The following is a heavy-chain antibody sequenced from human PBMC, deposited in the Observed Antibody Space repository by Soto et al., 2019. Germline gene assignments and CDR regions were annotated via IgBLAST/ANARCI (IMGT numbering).Heavy chain of an antibody. CDR1: GDSISSAAYY. J-gene: IGHJ6*04. Sequence: SETLSLTCTASGDSISSAAYYWSWIRQTPGKGLESIGHIFYSVTTYYNQSLKSRLTISVDTSKNHFSLRLTSVTAADTAVYYCARDLWVEPELYYYGMDVWGKGTTVTVSS. D-gene: IGHD1-1*01. CDR2: IFYSVTT. CDR3: ARDLWVEPELYYYGMDV. V-gene: IGHV4-30-4*01.